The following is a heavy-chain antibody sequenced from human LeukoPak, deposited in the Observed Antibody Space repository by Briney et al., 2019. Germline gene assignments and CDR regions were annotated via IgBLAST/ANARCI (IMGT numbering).Heavy chain of an antibody. J-gene: IGHJ4*02. CDR3: ARGGDCGGSPGYDY. V-gene: IGHV3-7*01. CDR2: IKQDGSQK. D-gene: IGHD2-21*01. Sequence: RGGPLRLSCAASGFTFSIYWMSWVRHSPGKGVERVANIKQDGSQKYYVDSVKGRFTISRDNAKNSLYLQMNGLRAEDTAVYYCARGGDCGGSPGYDYWGQATLVTVSS. CDR1: GFTFSIYW.